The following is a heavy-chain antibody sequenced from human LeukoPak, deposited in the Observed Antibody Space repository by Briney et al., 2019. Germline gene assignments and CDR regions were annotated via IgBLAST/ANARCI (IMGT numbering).Heavy chain of an antibody. Sequence: PGGSLRLSCAASGFTFSSYSMNWARQAPGKGLEWVSSISSSSSYIYYADSVKGRFTISRDNAKNSLYLQMNSLRAEDTAVYYCARDAGGVWGSYFDYWGQGTLVTVSS. V-gene: IGHV3-21*01. CDR2: ISSSSSYI. D-gene: IGHD3-16*01. CDR3: ARDAGGVWGSYFDY. J-gene: IGHJ4*02. CDR1: GFTFSSYS.